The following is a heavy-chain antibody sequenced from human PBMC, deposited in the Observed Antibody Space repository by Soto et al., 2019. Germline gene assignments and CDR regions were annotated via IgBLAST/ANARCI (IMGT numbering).Heavy chain of an antibody. J-gene: IGHJ6*02. D-gene: IGHD2-2*01. Sequence: QVQLVQSGAEVKKPGSSVKVSCKASGGTFSSYAISWVRQAPAQGLEWMGGIIPIFDTANYAQKFQGRVTITADESTSTAYMGVSSLRSEDTAVYYCARHDCISSSCYYYYYYGMDVWGQGTTVTVS. V-gene: IGHV1-69*12. CDR2: IIPIFDTA. CDR1: GGTFSSYA. CDR3: ARHDCISSSCYYYYYYGMDV.